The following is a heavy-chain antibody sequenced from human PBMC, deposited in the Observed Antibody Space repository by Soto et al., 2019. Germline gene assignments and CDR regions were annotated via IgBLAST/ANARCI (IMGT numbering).Heavy chain of an antibody. V-gene: IGHV1-18*01. CDR1: GYTFTSYS. Sequence: QVQLMQSGAEVKKPGASVKVSCKASGYTFTSYSISWVRQAPGQGREWMGWISAYNGNTYHARKLQGRVTMTTDTSTSTAYMELRSLRSDDTAVYYCARDVGYGLIDYWGQGTLVTVSS. CDR3: ARDVGYGLIDY. J-gene: IGHJ4*02. CDR2: ISAYNGNT. D-gene: IGHD5-18*01.